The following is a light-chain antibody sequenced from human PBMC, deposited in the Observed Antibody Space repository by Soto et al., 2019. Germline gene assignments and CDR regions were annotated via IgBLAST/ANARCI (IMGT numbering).Light chain of an antibody. Sequence: QSGLTLPASVSGSPGQSITISCTGTSSDVGSYNYVSWYQQHPGKAPKLIIYEVSDRPSGISSRFSGSKSGNTASLTISGLQTEDEADYYCSSYTSSSTLFGTGTRSPS. CDR3: SSYTSSSTL. J-gene: IGLJ1*01. CDR2: EVS. CDR1: SSDVGSYNY. V-gene: IGLV2-14*01.